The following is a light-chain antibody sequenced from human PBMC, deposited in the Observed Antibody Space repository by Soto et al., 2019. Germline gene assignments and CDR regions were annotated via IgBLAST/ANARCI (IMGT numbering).Light chain of an antibody. J-gene: IGKJ4*01. V-gene: IGKV1-27*01. CDR3: QKYNTAPALT. Sequence: DIQMTQSPSSLSASVGDRVTITCRASQGISNYFAWYQQKSGKVPKLLIYAASTLQSGVPSRFSGSGSGTDFTLTISSLQPEDVATYYCQKYNTAPALTFGGGTKVEIK. CDR2: AAS. CDR1: QGISNY.